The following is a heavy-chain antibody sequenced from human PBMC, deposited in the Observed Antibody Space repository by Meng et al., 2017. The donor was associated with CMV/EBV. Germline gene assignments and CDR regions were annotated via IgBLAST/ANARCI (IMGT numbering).Heavy chain of an antibody. J-gene: IGHJ6*02. CDR1: GYTFTSYD. V-gene: IGHV1-8*03. Sequence: ASVKVSCKASGYTFTSYDINWVRQATGQGLEWMGWMNPNSGNTGYAQKFQGRVTITRNTSISTSYMELNSLRSEDTAVYYCARDGGGYCSSTSCQDPYYYYGMDVWGQGTTVTVSS. D-gene: IGHD2-2*01. CDR3: ARDGGGYCSSTSCQDPYYYYGMDV. CDR2: MNPNSGNT.